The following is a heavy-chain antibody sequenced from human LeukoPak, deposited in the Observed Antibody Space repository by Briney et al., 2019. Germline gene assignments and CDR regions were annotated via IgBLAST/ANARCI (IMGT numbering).Heavy chain of an antibody. J-gene: IGHJ4*02. CDR1: GFTFSSYA. Sequence: PGGSLRLSCAASGFTFSSYAMHWVRQAPGKGLEWVAIISIDGSYKEFADSVKGRFTISRDNSKNTLYLQMNSLRTDDTAVYHCAKDGLVYSGSYFDNWGQGTLVTVSS. D-gene: IGHD1-26*01. V-gene: IGHV3-30*04. CDR3: AKDGLVYSGSYFDN. CDR2: ISIDGSYK.